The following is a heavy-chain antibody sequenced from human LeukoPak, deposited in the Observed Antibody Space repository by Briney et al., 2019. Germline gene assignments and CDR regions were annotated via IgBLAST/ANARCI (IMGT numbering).Heavy chain of an antibody. CDR1: GFIFDDYG. CDR3: AYEGDILTGNDAFDI. J-gene: IGHJ3*02. CDR2: INWNGGST. D-gene: IGHD3-9*01. V-gene: IGHV3-20*04. Sequence: GGSLRLSCAASGFIFDDYGMSWVRQAPGKGLEWVSGINWNGGSTGYADSVKGRFTISRDNAKNSLYLQMNSLRDEDTAVYYCAYEGDILTGNDAFDIWGQGTMVTVSS.